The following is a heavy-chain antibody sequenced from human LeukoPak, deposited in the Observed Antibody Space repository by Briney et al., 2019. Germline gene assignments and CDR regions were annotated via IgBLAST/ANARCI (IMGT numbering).Heavy chain of an antibody. J-gene: IGHJ5*02. CDR2: ISSSGSTI. Sequence: PGGSLRLSCAASGFTFSSYEMNWVRQAPGKGLEWVSYISSSGSTIYYADSVKGRFTISRDNAKNSLYLQMNSLRAEDTAVYYCASSHDSSGYYLNWFDPWGQGTLVTVSS. CDR3: ASSHDSSGYYLNWFDP. D-gene: IGHD3-22*01. V-gene: IGHV3-48*03. CDR1: GFTFSSYE.